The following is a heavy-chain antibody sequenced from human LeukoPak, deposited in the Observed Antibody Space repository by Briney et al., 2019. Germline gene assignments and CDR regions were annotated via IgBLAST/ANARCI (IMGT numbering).Heavy chain of an antibody. Sequence: SQTLSLTCAISGDSVSSNSAAWNWIRQSPSRGLEWVGRTYYRSKWYNDYAVSVKSRITINPDTSKNQFSLQLNSVTPEDTAVREGRRTHIMITFGGVIPGGGQGTLVTVSS. CDR1: GDSVSSNSAA. J-gene: IGHJ4*02. CDR2: TYYRSKWYN. V-gene: IGHV6-1*01. CDR3: RRTHIMITFGGVIPG. D-gene: IGHD3-16*02.